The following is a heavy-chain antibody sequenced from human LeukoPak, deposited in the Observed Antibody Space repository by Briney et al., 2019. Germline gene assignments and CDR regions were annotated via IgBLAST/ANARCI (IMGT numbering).Heavy chain of an antibody. CDR3: AKDPGSYYFDY. CDR2: IWYDGSNK. CDR1: GFTFSSYG. J-gene: IGHJ4*02. D-gene: IGHD1-26*01. V-gene: IGHV3-33*06. Sequence: GGSLRLSCAASGFTFSSYGMHWVRQAPGKGLEWVAVIWYDGSNKYYADSVKGRFTISRDNSKNTLYLQMNSLRAEDTAVYYCAKDPGSYYFDYWGQGTLVTVSS.